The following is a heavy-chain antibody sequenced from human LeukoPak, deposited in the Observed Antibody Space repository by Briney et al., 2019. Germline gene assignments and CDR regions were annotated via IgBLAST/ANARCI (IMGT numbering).Heavy chain of an antibody. D-gene: IGHD1-7*01. CDR1: GGSITRDF. V-gene: IGHV4-59*04. J-gene: IGHJ4*02. Sequence: KTSETLSLTCTVSGGSITRDFWGWVRQPPGKGLEWIGHVFHSGSAYYNPSLESRATLSVDLSKNQFSLKLTAVTAADTAVYYCAIDENWNYGLDYWGQGILVTVSS. CDR3: AIDENWNYGLDY. CDR2: VFHSGSA.